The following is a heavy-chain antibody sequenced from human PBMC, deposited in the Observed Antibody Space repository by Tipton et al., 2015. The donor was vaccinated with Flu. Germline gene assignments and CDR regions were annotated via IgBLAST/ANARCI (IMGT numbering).Heavy chain of an antibody. Sequence: GSVRLSCAVSGDSISGNYWWSWVRQPPGKGLEFIGQIFHSGSTKYNPSLKSRVTISIDKSQNQFSLKVSSVTAADTAVYYCARNFDSWGRGTLVTVSS. V-gene: IGHV4-4*02. J-gene: IGHJ5*01. CDR1: GDSISGNYW. CDR3: ARNFDS. CDR2: IFHSGST.